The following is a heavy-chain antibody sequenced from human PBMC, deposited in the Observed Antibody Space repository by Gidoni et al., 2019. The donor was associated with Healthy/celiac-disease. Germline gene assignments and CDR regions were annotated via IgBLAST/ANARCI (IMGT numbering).Heavy chain of an antibody. CDR2: INHSGST. J-gene: IGHJ4*02. V-gene: IGHV4-34*01. CDR3: AREGVGYDSSGYYYGYFDY. D-gene: IGHD3-22*01. Sequence: QVQLQQWGAGLLKPSETLSLNCAVYGGSFRGYSWSWIRQPPGKGLEWIGEINHSGSTNYNPSLKSRVTISVDTSKNQFSLKLSSVTAADTAVYYCAREGVGYDSSGYYYGYFDYWGQGTLVTVSS. CDR1: GGSFRGYS.